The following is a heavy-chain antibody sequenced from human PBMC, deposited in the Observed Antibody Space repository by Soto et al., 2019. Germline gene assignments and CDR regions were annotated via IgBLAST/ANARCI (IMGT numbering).Heavy chain of an antibody. CDR3: TTPSYYDSSGYYSPSYYYYGMDV. CDR2: IKSKTDGGTT. J-gene: IGHJ6*02. Sequence: GGSLRLSYAASGFTFSNAWMSWVRQAPGKGLEWVGRIKSKTDGGTTDYAAPVKGRFTISRDDSKNTLYLQMNSLKTEDTAVYYCTTPSYYDSSGYYSPSYYYYGMDVWGQGTTVTVSS. D-gene: IGHD3-22*01. V-gene: IGHV3-15*07. CDR1: GFTFSNAW.